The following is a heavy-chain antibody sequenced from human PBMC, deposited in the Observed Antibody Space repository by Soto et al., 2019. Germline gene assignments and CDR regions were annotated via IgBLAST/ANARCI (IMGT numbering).Heavy chain of an antibody. CDR1: GFTFNSYA. J-gene: IGHJ4*02. CDR3: ARGGLSVLYIDY. CDR2: ISSSGVST. V-gene: IGHV3-23*01. D-gene: IGHD2-8*02. Sequence: EVQLLESGGGLVQPGGSLRLSCAASGFTFNSYAMSWVRQAQGKGLEWVSGISSSGVSTFYADSVKGRFTISRDNSKNTLYLQMNSLRAEDTAVYYCARGGLSVLYIDYWGQGTLVTVSP.